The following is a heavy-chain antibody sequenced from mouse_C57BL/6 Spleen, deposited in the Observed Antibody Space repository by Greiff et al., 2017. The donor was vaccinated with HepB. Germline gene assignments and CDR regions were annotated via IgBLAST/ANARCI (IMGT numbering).Heavy chain of an antibody. J-gene: IGHJ4*01. CDR3: ARSMVTTDYAMDY. CDR1: GYTFTSYW. CDR2: IYPGSGST. V-gene: IGHV1-55*01. D-gene: IGHD2-2*01. Sequence: VQLQQSGAELVKPGASVKMSCKASGYTFTSYWITWVKQRPGQGLEWIGDIYPGSGSTNYNEKFKSKATLTVDTSSSTAYMQLSSLTSEDSAVYYCARSMVTTDYAMDYWGQGTSVTVSS.